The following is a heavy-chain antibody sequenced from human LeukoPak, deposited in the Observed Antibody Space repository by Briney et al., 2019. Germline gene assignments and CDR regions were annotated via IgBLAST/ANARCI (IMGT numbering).Heavy chain of an antibody. CDR2: ISSSSSYI. V-gene: IGHV3-21*01. J-gene: IGHJ5*02. CDR3: ARDLDTVIWFDP. D-gene: IGHD4-17*01. CDR1: GFTFSSYS. Sequence: PGGSLRLSCAAPGFTFSSYSMNWVRQAPGKGLEWVSSISSSSSYIYYADSVKGRFTISRDNAKNSLYLQMNSLRAEDTAVYYCARDLDTVIWFDPWGQGTLVTVSS.